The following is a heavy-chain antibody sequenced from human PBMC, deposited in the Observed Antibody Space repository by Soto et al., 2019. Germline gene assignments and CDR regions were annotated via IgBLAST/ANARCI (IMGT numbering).Heavy chain of an antibody. Sequence: QVQLVASGGGVVQPGRSLRLSCAASGFTFSSYGMHWVRQAPGKGLEWVAVISYDGSNKYYADSVKGRFTISRDNSKNTLYLQMNSLRAEDTAVYYCAKAGIAVAGRLIDYWGQGTLVTVSS. D-gene: IGHD6-19*01. CDR1: GFTFSSYG. J-gene: IGHJ4*02. V-gene: IGHV3-30*18. CDR3: AKAGIAVAGRLIDY. CDR2: ISYDGSNK.